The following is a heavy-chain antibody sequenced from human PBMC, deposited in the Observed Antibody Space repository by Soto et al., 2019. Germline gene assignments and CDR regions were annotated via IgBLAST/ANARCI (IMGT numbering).Heavy chain of an antibody. CDR2: IKQDGSEK. CDR3: ARVLGITIFGVVIAGNNWFDP. J-gene: IGHJ5*02. V-gene: IGHV3-7*01. CDR1: GFTFSSYW. Sequence: PVGSLRLSCAASGFTFSSYWMSIVRQAPWTGLELVANIKQDGSEKYYVDSVKGLVNISRDKAKNSLYLQMNSLRAEDTAVYYCARVLGITIFGVVIAGNNWFDPWGQGTLVTVSS. D-gene: IGHD3-3*01.